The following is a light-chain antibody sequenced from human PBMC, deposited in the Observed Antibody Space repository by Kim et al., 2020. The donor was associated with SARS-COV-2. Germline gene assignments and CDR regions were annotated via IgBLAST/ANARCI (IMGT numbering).Light chain of an antibody. CDR3: LESYGNPPNT. J-gene: IGKJ2*01. V-gene: IGKV1-39*01. Sequence: DIQVSQSPSSLSASVGDRVTITCRASQNIRSYLSWYQQSPGKAPKLLIYGATDLHTGVPSRFSGSGFGTDFTLTITGLQAEDFATYYCLESYGNPPNTFGQGTKLEI. CDR1: QNIRSY. CDR2: GAT.